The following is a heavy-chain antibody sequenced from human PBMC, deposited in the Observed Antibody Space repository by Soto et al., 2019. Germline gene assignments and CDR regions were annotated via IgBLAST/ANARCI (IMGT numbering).Heavy chain of an antibody. J-gene: IGHJ4*02. D-gene: IGHD2-15*01. CDR2: IYYSGST. Sequence: QVQLQESGPGLVKPSETLSLTCTVSGGSVSSGSYYWSWIRQPPGKGLEWIGYIYYSGSTNYNPSLRSRNTRSVDTAKNQFSLKLSSVTAADTAVYYCARGDGSVGSCDSRPYVFDFWGQGTLVTVSS. V-gene: IGHV4-61*01. CDR1: GGSVSSGSYY. CDR3: ARGDGSVGSCDSRPYVFDF.